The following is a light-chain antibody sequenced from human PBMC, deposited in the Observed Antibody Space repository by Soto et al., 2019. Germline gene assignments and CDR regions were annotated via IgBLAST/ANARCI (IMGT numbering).Light chain of an antibody. CDR3: QQYNNWPPYT. CDR2: GAS. CDR1: QSVNSD. V-gene: IGKV3-15*01. Sequence: EIVLTQSPATLSVSPGNRATLSCRASQSVNSDLAWYQQKPGQAPRLLIYGASTRATGTPTRFSGSGSGTEFTPPISSLQSEDFAVYFCQQYNNWPPYTFGQGTKLEIK. J-gene: IGKJ2*01.